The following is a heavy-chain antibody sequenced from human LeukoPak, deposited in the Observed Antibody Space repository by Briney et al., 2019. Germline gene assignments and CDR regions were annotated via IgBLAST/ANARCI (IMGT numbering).Heavy chain of an antibody. CDR3: AVNWNYGAFDI. CDR2: IYYSGST. D-gene: IGHD1-7*01. J-gene: IGHJ3*02. V-gene: IGHV4-59*01. Sequence: SETLSLTCTVSGGSISSYYWSWIRQPPGKGLEWIGYIYYSGSTNYNPSLKSRVTISVDTSKNQFSLKPSSVTAADTAVYYCAVNWNYGAFDIWGQGTMVTVSS. CDR1: GGSISSYY.